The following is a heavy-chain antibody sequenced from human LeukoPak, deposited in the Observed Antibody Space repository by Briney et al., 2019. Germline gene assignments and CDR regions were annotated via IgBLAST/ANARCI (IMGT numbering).Heavy chain of an antibody. CDR1: GYTFTSCG. Sequence: GASVKVSCKASGYTFTSCGISWVRQATGQGLEWMGWMSPNSGNTGYAQKFQGRVTMTRNSAISTAYMELSSLRSEDTAVYYCVRTPPNWGADFWGQGTLVTVSS. V-gene: IGHV1-8*02. J-gene: IGHJ4*02. CDR3: VRTPPNWGADF. D-gene: IGHD7-27*01. CDR2: MSPNSGNT.